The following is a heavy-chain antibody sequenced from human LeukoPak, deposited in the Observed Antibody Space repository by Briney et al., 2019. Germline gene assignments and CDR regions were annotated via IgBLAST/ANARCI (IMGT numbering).Heavy chain of an antibody. V-gene: IGHV3-74*01. D-gene: IGHD6-19*01. Sequence: GGSLRLSCAASGFTFSSYWMHWVRQAPGKGLVWVSRINSDGYSISYADSVKGRFTISRENAKNTLYLQMNSLSVEDTAVYYCARATAVAGTDSWGQGTLVTVSS. CDR2: INSDGYSI. J-gene: IGHJ4*02. CDR1: GFTFSSYW. CDR3: ARATAVAGTDS.